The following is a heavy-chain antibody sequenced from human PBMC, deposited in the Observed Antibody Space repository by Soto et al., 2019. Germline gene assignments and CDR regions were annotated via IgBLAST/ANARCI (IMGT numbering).Heavy chain of an antibody. Sequence: GGSLRLSCAASGFTFSSYAMSWVRQAPGKGLEWVSVLYSGGSAYYADSVRGRFSISRDNSKNTLYLQMDRLRAEDTAIYYCTSGVVPITYWGQGTLVTVSS. CDR1: GFTFSSYA. J-gene: IGHJ4*02. V-gene: IGHV3-23*01. D-gene: IGHD3-16*01. CDR3: TSGVVPITY. CDR2: LYSGGSA.